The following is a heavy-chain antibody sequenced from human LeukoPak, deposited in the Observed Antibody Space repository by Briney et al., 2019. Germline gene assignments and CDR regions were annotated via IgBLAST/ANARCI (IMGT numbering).Heavy chain of an antibody. J-gene: IGHJ4*02. D-gene: IGHD2-2*01. Sequence: SETLSLTCTVSGGSISTYYWSWIRRPAGKGLEWIGRIYTGGITNYNPSLNSRVIMSIYTSKNQFSLQLTSVTAADTAVYYCARGPTAYCSTATCSPYFDYWSQGTLVTVSS. V-gene: IGHV4-4*07. CDR2: IYTGGIT. CDR3: ARGPTAYCSTATCSPYFDY. CDR1: GGSISTYY.